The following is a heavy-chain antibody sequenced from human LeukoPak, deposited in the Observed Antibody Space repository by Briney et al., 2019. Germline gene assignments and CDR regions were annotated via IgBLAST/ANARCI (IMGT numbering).Heavy chain of an antibody. V-gene: IGHV7-4-1*02. CDR2: INTNTGNP. D-gene: IGHD6-19*01. CDR1: GYTYTSYA. J-gene: IGHJ4*02. Sequence: GASVKVSCKASGYTYTSYAMNWVRQAPGQGLEWMGWINTNTGNPTYAQGFTGRFVFSLDTSVSTAYLQISSLKAEDTAVYYCARSPRVAVAESVFDYWGQGTLVTVSS. CDR3: ARSPRVAVAESVFDY.